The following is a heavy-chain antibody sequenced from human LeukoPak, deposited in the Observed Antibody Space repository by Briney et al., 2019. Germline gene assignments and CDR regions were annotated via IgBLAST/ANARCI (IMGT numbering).Heavy chain of an antibody. Sequence: PSETLSLTCTVSGGSISSHYWSWIRQPPGKGLEWIGYIYYSGSTNYNPSLKSRVTISVDTSKNQFSLKLSSVTAADTAVYYCARDYARYYYYYMDVWGKGTTVTASS. J-gene: IGHJ6*03. V-gene: IGHV4-59*11. CDR1: GGSISSHY. D-gene: IGHD3-16*01. CDR3: ARDYARYYYYYMDV. CDR2: IYYSGST.